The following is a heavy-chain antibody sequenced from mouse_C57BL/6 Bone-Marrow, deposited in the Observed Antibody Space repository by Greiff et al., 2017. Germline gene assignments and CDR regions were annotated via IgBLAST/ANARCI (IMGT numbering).Heavy chain of an antibody. CDR3: TALWGAY. D-gene: IGHD1-1*02. V-gene: IGHV6-3*01. Sequence: DVKLVESGGGLVQPGGSMKLSCVASGFTFSNYWMNWVRQSPEKGLEWVAQIRLKSDNYATHYAESVKGRFTISRDDSKSSVYLQMNNLRSEDTGIYYCTALWGAYWGQGTLVTVSA. J-gene: IGHJ3*01. CDR2: IRLKSDNYAT. CDR1: GFTFSNYW.